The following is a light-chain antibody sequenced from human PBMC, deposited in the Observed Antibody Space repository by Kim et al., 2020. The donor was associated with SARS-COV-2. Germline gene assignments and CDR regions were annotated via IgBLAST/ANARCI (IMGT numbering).Light chain of an antibody. CDR1: QSISSH. CDR2: AAS. J-gene: IGKJ3*01. CDR3: HQSYITPFT. V-gene: IGKV1-39*01. Sequence: DIQMTQSPSSLSASVGDRVTITCRTTQSISSHLNWYQQKPGRAPKLLISAASTLQGGVPSRFSVSGSETDFTLTISSLQPEDFATYFCHQSYITPFTFGPGTKVDIK.